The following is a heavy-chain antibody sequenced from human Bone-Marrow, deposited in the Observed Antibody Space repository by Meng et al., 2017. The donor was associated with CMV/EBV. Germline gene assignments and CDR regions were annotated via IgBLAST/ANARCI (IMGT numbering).Heavy chain of an antibody. J-gene: IGHJ6*02. D-gene: IGHD2-2*02. CDR3: ARDPPGGYCGSTSCYNFSYHYYGMAV. CDR2: IIPILGIA. Sequence: SVKVSCKASGGTFSSYTVSWVRQAPGQGLEWMGRIIPILGIANYAQKFQGRVTITADKSTSTAYMELSSLRSDDTAVYYCARDPPGGYCGSTSCYNFSYHYYGMAVWGQGTTVTVSS. CDR1: GGTFSSYT. V-gene: IGHV1-69*04.